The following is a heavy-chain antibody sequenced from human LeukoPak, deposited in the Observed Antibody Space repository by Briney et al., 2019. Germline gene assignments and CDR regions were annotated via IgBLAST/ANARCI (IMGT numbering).Heavy chain of an antibody. CDR3: ARDLAIVGATDWFDP. CDR2: INHSGST. D-gene: IGHD1-26*01. Sequence: PSETLSLTCAAYGGPFSGYYWSWIRQPPGKGLEWIGEINHSGSTNYNPSLKSRVTISVDTSKNQFSLKLSSVTAADTAVYYCARDLAIVGATDWFDPWGQGTLVTVSS. CDR1: GGPFSGYY. V-gene: IGHV4-34*01. J-gene: IGHJ5*02.